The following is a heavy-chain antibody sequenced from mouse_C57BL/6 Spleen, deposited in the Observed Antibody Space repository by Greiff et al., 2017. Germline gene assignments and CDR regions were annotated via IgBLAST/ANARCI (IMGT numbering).Heavy chain of an antibody. V-gene: IGHV1-18*01. CDR2: INPNNGGT. CDR1: GYTFTDYN. D-gene: IGHD1-1*01. J-gene: IGHJ3*01. CDR3: ARSDYYGSRDFAY. Sequence: VQLKQSGPELVKPGASVKIPCKASGYTFTDYNMDWVKQSHGKSLEWIGDINPNNGGTIYNQKFKGKATLTVDTSSSTAYMELRSLTSEDTAVYYCARSDYYGSRDFAYWGQGTLVTVSA.